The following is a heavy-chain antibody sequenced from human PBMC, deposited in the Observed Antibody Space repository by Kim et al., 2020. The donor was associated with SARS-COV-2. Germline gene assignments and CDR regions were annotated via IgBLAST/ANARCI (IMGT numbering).Heavy chain of an antibody. Sequence: GGSLRLSCAASGFTVSSNYMSWVRQAPGKGLEWVSVIYSGGSTYYADSVKGRFTISRDNSKNTLYLQMNSLRAEDTAVYYCARERYCSSTSCSQDFGADYYYYGMDVWGQGTTVTVSS. CDR2: IYSGGST. D-gene: IGHD2-2*01. V-gene: IGHV3-53*01. CDR3: ARERYCSSTSCSQDFGADYYYYGMDV. J-gene: IGHJ6*02. CDR1: GFTVSSNY.